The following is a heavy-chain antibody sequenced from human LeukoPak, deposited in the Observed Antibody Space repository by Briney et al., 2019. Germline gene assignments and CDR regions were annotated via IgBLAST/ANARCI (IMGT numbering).Heavy chain of an antibody. J-gene: IGHJ3*02. Sequence: GGSLRLSCAASGFTFSSYAMSWVRQAPGKGLEWVANIKQDGSEKYYVDSVNGRFTISRDNAKNSLYLQMNSLRAEDTAVYYCARAGCTGARTWCCRNDAFDIWGQGTMVTVSS. CDR1: GFTFSSYA. D-gene: IGHD2-8*02. CDR2: IKQDGSEK. CDR3: ARAGCTGARTWCCRNDAFDI. V-gene: IGHV3-7*01.